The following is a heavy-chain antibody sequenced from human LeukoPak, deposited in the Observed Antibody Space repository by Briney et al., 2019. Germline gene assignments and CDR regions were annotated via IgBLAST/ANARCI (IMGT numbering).Heavy chain of an antibody. V-gene: IGHV1-2*02. J-gene: IGHJ4*02. CDR3: ARDPSVVVPAAILDY. CDR2: INPNSGGT. D-gene: IGHD2-2*02. Sequence: ASVKVSCKASGYTFTGDYMHWVRQAPGQGLEWMGWINPNSGGTNYAQKFQGRVTMTRDTSISAAYMELSRLRSGDTAVYYCARDPSVVVPAAILDYWGQGTLVTVSS. CDR1: GYTFTGDY.